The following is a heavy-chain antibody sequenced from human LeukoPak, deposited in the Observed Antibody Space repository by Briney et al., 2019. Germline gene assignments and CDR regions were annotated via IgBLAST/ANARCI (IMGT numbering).Heavy chain of an antibody. V-gene: IGHV4-59*08. CDR1: GDSISSYY. J-gene: IGHJ3*02. CDR3: ARHVTISGPYDASDI. CDR2: IYYSGGT. D-gene: IGHD5-24*01. Sequence: SETLSLTCTVSGDSISSYYWSWIPQPPGNGLKGSVYIYYSGGTDDNPSLKSRVTISVDTSKNQFSLKLRSVTAADTAVYYCARHVTISGPYDASDIWGQGTVVTVSP.